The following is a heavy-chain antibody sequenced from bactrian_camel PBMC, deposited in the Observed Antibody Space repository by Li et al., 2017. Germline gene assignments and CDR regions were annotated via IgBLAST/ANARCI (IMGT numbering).Heavy chain of an antibody. CDR1: GFDGSD. D-gene: IGHD7*01. CDR2: IDHTGPI. J-gene: IGHJ4*01. Sequence: HVQLVESGGGTVRTGGSLRLTCTASGFDGSDMGWYRQTPENGCELVSTIDHTGPIYYTESVKGRFTIFRDNAKNTVYLQMNSLQSEDTALYYCATLGTLGDWGQGTQVTVS. CDR3: ATLGTLGD. V-gene: IGHV3S55*01.